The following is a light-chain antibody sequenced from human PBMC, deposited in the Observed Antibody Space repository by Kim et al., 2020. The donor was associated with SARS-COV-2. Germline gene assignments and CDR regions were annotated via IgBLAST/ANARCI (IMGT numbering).Light chain of an antibody. CDR3: QAWDSSTVV. CDR2: QDA. J-gene: IGLJ3*02. CDR1: SLGGKF. V-gene: IGLV3-1*01. Sequence: GPPGQKASIPASGDSLGGKFASWYQQKPGQSPVVVIYQDAKRPSGIPERFSGSSSGNTATLTIGGTQAVDEADYYCQAWDSSTVVFGEGTQLTVL.